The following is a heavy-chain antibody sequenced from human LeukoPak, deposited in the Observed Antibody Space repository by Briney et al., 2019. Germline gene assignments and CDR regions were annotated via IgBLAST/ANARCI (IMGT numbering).Heavy chain of an antibody. CDR2: IWYDGRTK. D-gene: IGHD6-19*01. V-gene: IGHV3-33*01. CDR3: GREWGRIAVAGGSGY. CDR1: GFTFSNYG. Sequence: GGSLRLSCAVSGFTFSNYGMHWVRQAPGKGLEWVALIWYDGRTKFHADSVKGRFTISRDNFENTLYLQMSSLRVEDTAVYYCGREWGRIAVAGGSGYWGQGTLVTVSS. J-gene: IGHJ4*02.